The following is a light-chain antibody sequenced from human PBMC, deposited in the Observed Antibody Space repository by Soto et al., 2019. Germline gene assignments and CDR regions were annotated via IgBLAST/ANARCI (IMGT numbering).Light chain of an antibody. J-gene: IGLJ1*01. CDR3: FSSTTTSTHV. CDR2: EVN. CDR1: SSDTGAYDY. V-gene: IGLV2-14*01. Sequence: QSALTQPASLSGSPGQSITISCTGTSSDTGAYDYVSWFQQHPGKAPKLMISEVNNRPSGVSNRFSGSKSGNTAYLTISGLQVEDEAEYFCFSSTTTSTHVFGTGTKVTVL.